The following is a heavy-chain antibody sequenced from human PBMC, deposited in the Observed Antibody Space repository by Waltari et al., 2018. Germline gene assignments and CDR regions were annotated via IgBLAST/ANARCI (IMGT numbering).Heavy chain of an antibody. CDR3: ARGPDHAKTGY. V-gene: IGHV4-34*01. J-gene: IGHJ4*02. Sequence: QVQLQQWGEGLLKPSESLSLTCAVYGGCFSGYYGSWIRQPPGEGLEWIGEMHPSGRTYYNPSLQSRGTILEDTSKHQLSLQLSSVTAADTAVYYCARGPDHAKTGYWGQGTLVTVSS. CDR1: GGCFSGYY. CDR2: MHPSGRT.